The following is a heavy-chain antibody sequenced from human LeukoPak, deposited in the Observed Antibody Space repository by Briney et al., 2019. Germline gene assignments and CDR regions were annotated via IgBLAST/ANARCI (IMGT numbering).Heavy chain of an antibody. D-gene: IGHD6-19*01. CDR3: ARDWVSSGWPRHLDY. CDR2: INTNTGNP. CDR1: GYTFTSYA. J-gene: IGHJ4*02. V-gene: IGHV7-4-1*02. Sequence: ASVKVSCKASGYTFTSYAMNWVRQAPGQGLEWMGWINTNTGNPTYAQGFTGRFVFSLDTSVSTAYLQISSLKAEDTAVYYCARDWVSSGWPRHLDYWGQGTLVTVSS.